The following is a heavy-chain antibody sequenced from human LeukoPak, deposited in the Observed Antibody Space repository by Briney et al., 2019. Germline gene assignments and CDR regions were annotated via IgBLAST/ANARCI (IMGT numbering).Heavy chain of an antibody. CDR3: VRETSTVVNPYYFDY. D-gene: IGHD4-23*01. CDR1: GVTFSSYG. CDR2: ISNDGSNK. J-gene: IGHJ4*02. V-gene: IGHV3-30*03. Sequence: GGSLRLSCAASGVTFSSYGMHWVRQAPGKGLEWVAVISNDGSNKHYADSVKGRFTISRDNSKNTLYLQMNSLRAEDTAVYYCVRETSTVVNPYYFDYWGQGTLVTVSS.